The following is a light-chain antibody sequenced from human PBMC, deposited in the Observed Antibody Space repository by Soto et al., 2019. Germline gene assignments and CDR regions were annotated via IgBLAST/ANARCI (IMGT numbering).Light chain of an antibody. CDR3: QQYGSSPPWT. CDR2: GAS. Sequence: EIVLTQSPGTLSLSPGERATLSCRASQSVXXXXXPWYQPKPGQAPRLLIYGASSRATGIPDRFSGSGSGTDFXXXXXXXXXXXFAVYYCQQYGSSPPWTFGQGTKVEIK. CDR1: QSVXXXX. J-gene: IGKJ1*01. V-gene: IGKV3-20*01.